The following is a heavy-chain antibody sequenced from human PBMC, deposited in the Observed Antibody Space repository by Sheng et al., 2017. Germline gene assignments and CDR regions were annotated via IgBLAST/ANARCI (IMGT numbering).Heavy chain of an antibody. J-gene: IGHJ6*02. V-gene: IGHV1-18*01. CDR1: GYTFTSYG. CDR3: AREGADYGDYGGLGYYYYGMDV. Sequence: QVQLVQSGAEVKKPGASVKVSCKASGYTFTSYGISWVRQAPGQGLEWMGWISAYNGNTNYAQKLQGRVTMTTDTSTSTAYMELRSLRSDDTAVYYCAREGADYGDYGGLGYYYYGMDVVGPRDHGHRLL. D-gene: IGHD4-17*01. CDR2: ISAYNGNT.